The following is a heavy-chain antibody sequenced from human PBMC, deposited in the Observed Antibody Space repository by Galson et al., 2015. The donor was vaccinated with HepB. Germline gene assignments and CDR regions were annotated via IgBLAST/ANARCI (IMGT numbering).Heavy chain of an antibody. Sequence: SLRLSCAASGFRLSSSSMNWVRQAPGKGLEWVSSIHSSGFYKYYAGSVKGRFTISRDNARNSLYLQMSSLRVEDTAVYYCARENGRQLPLDYWGQGTLVTVSS. J-gene: IGHJ4*02. CDR2: IHSSGFYK. CDR1: GFRLSSSS. D-gene: IGHD2-2*01. V-gene: IGHV3-21*01. CDR3: ARENGRQLPLDY.